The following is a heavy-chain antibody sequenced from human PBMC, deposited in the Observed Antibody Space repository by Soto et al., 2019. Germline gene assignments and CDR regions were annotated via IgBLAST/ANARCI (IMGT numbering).Heavy chain of an antibody. Sequence: GGSLRLSCAASGFTFSSYSMNWVRQAPGKGLEWVSYISSSSSTIYYADSVKGRLTISRDNAKNSLYLQMNSLRAEDTAVYYCARDPRTVYDFWSGYFDAFDIWGQGTMVTVSS. D-gene: IGHD3-3*01. V-gene: IGHV3-48*01. CDR3: ARDPRTVYDFWSGYFDAFDI. CDR1: GFTFSSYS. J-gene: IGHJ3*02. CDR2: ISSSSSTI.